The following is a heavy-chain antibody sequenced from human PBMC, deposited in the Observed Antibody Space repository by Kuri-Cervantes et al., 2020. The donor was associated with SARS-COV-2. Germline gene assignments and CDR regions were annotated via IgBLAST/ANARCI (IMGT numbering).Heavy chain of an antibody. J-gene: IGHJ4*02. Sequence: GESLKISCAASGFTFSSYAMSWVRQAPGKGLEWVSAISGSGGSTYYVDSVKGRFTISRDNSKNTLYLQMNSLRAEDTAVYYCARDFIGSSSFDYWGQGTLVTVSS. CDR2: ISGSGGST. V-gene: IGHV3-23*01. CDR1: GFTFSSYA. CDR3: ARDFIGSSSFDY. D-gene: IGHD6-6*01.